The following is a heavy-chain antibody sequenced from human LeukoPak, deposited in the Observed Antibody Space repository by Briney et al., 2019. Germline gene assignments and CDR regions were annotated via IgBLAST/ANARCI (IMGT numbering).Heavy chain of an antibody. V-gene: IGHV1-18*01. Sequence: ASVTVSFTSSAYTFTIYGISWVRQAPAQGLERMGWISAYNGNTNYAHKLHGRVTITTDTANTTAYLELRIMRSDDTAVYYCARGYSGYADAFDIWGQGTMVSVSS. CDR1: AYTFTIYG. CDR2: ISAYNGNT. D-gene: IGHD5-12*01. J-gene: IGHJ3*02. CDR3: ARGYSGYADAFDI.